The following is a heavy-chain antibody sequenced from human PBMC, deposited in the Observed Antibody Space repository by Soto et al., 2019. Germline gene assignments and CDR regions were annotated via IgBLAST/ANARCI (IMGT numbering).Heavy chain of an antibody. CDR1: GFTFSSYG. Sequence: GGSLRLSCAASGFTFSSYGMHWVRQAPGKGLEWVAVIWYDGSNTYYADSGKGRFTISRDNSKNTLYLQMNSLRAEDTAVYYCAASTGTNYSSLYSGMDVWGQGTTVTVSS. V-gene: IGHV3-33*01. J-gene: IGHJ6*02. CDR2: IWYDGSNT. CDR3: AASTGTNYSSLYSGMDV. D-gene: IGHD2-21*01.